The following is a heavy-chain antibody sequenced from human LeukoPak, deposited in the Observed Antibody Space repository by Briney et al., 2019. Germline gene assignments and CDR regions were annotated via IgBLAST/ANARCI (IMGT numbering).Heavy chain of an antibody. V-gene: IGHV3-33*01. J-gene: IGHJ4*02. Sequence: GGSLRLSCAASGFTFSSYGMHWVRQAPGKGLEWVAVIWYDGSNKYYADSVKGRFTISRDNSKNTLYLQMNSLRAEDTAVYYCARPDLSGWYGGYFDYWGQGTLVTVSS. CDR2: IWYDGSNK. D-gene: IGHD6-19*01. CDR3: ARPDLSGWYGGYFDY. CDR1: GFTFSSYG.